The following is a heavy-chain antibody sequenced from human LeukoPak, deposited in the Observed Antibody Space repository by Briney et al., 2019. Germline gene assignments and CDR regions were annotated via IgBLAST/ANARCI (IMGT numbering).Heavy chain of an antibody. CDR3: GTEARGAWNSNWFDP. CDR1: GYTLTGLS. D-gene: IGHD1/OR15-1a*01. Sequence: ASDKVSRKFCGYTLTGLSMHGVRQAPGKGREWMGGFDPEEGETIYAQMFQDRVTMTEDTSTDTAYMELSSLISEDAAVYNCGTEARGAWNSNWFDPWGQGTLVTVSS. J-gene: IGHJ5*02. V-gene: IGHV1-24*01. CDR2: FDPEEGET.